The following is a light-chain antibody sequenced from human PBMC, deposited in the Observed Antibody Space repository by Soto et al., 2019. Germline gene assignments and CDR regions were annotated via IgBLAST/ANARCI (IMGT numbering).Light chain of an antibody. V-gene: IGLV1-44*01. CDR2: SDN. J-gene: IGLJ2*01. CDR1: TSNIGTHT. Sequence: QSVLTQSPSASGTPGQRVSISCSGSTSNIGTHTVNWYQHAPGTAPKLLIYSDNQRPSAVPGRFSGSKSGTSASLAISGLLSEDEADYYCATWDDSLNVVFGGGTKLTVL. CDR3: ATWDDSLNVV.